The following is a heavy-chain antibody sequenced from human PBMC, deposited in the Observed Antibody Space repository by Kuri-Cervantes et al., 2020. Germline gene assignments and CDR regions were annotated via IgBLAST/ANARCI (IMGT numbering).Heavy chain of an antibody. J-gene: IGHJ4*02. CDR1: GFTFSSYA. CDR2: INWNGGTI. Sequence: SLRFSCAASGFTFSSYAMHWVRQAPGKGLEWVSSINWNGGTIGYADSVKGRFTISRDNAKNSLYLQMNSLRAEDTALYYWAKDILGGFARGYFDYWGQGTLVTVSS. V-gene: IGHV3-9*01. CDR3: AKDILGGFARGYFDY. D-gene: IGHD3-10*01.